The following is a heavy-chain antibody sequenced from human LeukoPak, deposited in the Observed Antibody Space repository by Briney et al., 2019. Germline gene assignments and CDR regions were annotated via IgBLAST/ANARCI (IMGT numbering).Heavy chain of an antibody. CDR1: GGSISNYY. D-gene: IGHD6-19*01. CDR3: ARGRAVAEY. CDR2: INTSGST. J-gene: IGHJ4*02. Sequence: SETLSLTCTVSGGSISNYYWSWIRQPAGKGLEWIGRINTSGSTNYNPSLKSRVTMSADTSKNQFSLQLSSVTATDTAVYYCARGRAVAEYWGQGILVTVSS. V-gene: IGHV4-4*07.